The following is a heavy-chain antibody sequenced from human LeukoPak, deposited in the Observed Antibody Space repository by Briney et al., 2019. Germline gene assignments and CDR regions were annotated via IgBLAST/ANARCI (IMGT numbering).Heavy chain of an antibody. CDR1: GGSISSYY. CDR3: ARDGAAVWLGYGMDV. Sequence: SETLSLTCTVSGGSISSYYWSWIRQPAGKGLEWIGRIYTSGSTNYNPSLKSRVTMLVDTSKNQFSLKLSSVTAADTAVYYCARDGAAVWLGYGMDVWGQGTTVTVSS. J-gene: IGHJ6*02. CDR2: IYTSGST. V-gene: IGHV4-4*07. D-gene: IGHD6-19*01.